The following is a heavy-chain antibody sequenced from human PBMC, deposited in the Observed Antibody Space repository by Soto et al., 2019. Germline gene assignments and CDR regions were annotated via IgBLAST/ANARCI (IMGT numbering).Heavy chain of an antibody. CDR3: ARGHIVVVPTVGWFDP. Sequence: SETLSLTCTVSGYFISSGYYWGWIRQPPGKGLEWIGSMFHSGSTHYNPSLKSRVTMSVDTSKNQFSLRLSTVTASDTAVYYCARGHIVVVPTVGWFDPWGQGTLVTVSS. CDR1: GYFISSGYY. D-gene: IGHD2-2*01. J-gene: IGHJ5*02. V-gene: IGHV4-38-2*02. CDR2: MFHSGST.